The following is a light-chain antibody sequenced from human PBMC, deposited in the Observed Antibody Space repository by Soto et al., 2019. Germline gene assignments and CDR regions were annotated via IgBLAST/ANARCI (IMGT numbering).Light chain of an antibody. CDR1: QGIRTD. CDR3: LLYYSFPLT. J-gene: IGKJ4*01. Sequence: IQMTQTKYSLSASVGDRVTITCRPSQGIRTDLGWYQQKPGKAPKRLIYAASRLQSGVPSRFSGSGSGTEFTPTISSLQPEDFATYYCLLYYSFPLTFGGGAKVDIK. V-gene: IGKV1-17*01. CDR2: AAS.